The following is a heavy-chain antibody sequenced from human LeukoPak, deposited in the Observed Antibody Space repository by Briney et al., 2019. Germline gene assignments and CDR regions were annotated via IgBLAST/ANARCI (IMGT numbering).Heavy chain of an antibody. J-gene: IGHJ4*02. CDR3: AKGRPSYSRSYYY. CDR1: GFTVSSYA. D-gene: IGHD1-26*01. Sequence: GGSLRLSCAASGFTVSSYAMSWVRQAPGKGLEWVSAISGSGGSTYYAESVKGRFTISRDNSKNTLYLQMNSLRAEDTAVYYCAKGRPSYSRSYYYWGQGTLVTVSS. CDR2: ISGSGGST. V-gene: IGHV3-23*01.